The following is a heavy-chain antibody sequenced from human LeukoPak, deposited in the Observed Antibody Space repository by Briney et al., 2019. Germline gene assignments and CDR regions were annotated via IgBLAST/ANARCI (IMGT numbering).Heavy chain of an antibody. D-gene: IGHD5-24*01. CDR3: ARRIGDGYNYWGYYFDY. CDR2: IKKDGSEK. Sequence: GGSLRLSCAASGFTFSSYWMSWVRQAPGKGLEWVANIKKDGSEKYYVDSVKGRFTISRDNAKTSLYLQMNSLRAEDTAVYYCARRIGDGYNYWGYYFDYWGQGTLVTVSS. CDR1: GFTFSSYW. V-gene: IGHV3-7*01. J-gene: IGHJ4*02.